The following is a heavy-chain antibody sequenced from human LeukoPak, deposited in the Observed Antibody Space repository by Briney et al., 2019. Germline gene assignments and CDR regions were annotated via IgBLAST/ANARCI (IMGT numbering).Heavy chain of an antibody. Sequence: ASVKVSCKASGYTFTGCYMYWVRQAPGQGLEWMGWINPNSGGTNYAQKFQGRVTMTRDTSISTAYMELSRLRSDDTAVYYCARDLTGTTSWDLDYWGQGTLVTVSS. CDR3: ARDLTGTTSWDLDY. D-gene: IGHD1-7*01. CDR2: INPNSGGT. J-gene: IGHJ4*02. CDR1: GYTFTGCY. V-gene: IGHV1-2*02.